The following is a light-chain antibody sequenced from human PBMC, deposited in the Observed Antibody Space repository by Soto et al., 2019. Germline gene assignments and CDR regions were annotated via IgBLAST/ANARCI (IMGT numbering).Light chain of an antibody. CDR1: QSVSSRN. CDR3: LRYGDSPPAYT. V-gene: IGKV3-20*01. Sequence: EIVLTQSAGTVSLCPGERATLSCRASQSVSSRNLAWYRQKPGQAPSLLIFGASNRATGIPDRFSGSGSGTDFTLTISRLEPEDCAVYYCLRYGDSPPAYTFGQGTKLEIK. CDR2: GAS. J-gene: IGKJ2*01.